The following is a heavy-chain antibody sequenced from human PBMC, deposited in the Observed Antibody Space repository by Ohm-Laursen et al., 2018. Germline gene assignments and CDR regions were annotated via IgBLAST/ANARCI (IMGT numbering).Heavy chain of an antibody. V-gene: IGHV3-23*01. CDR1: GFTFSSYA. CDR2: ISGSGGST. Sequence: SLRLSCAAFGFTFSSYAMSWVRQAPGKGLEWVSAISGSGGSTYYADSVKGRFTISRDNSKNTLYLQMNSLRAEDTAVYYCAKDRIAVAGLDYWGQGTLVTVSS. CDR3: AKDRIAVAGLDY. D-gene: IGHD6-19*01. J-gene: IGHJ4*02.